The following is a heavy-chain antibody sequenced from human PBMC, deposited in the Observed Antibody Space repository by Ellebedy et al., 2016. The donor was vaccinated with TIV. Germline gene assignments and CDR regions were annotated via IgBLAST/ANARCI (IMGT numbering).Heavy chain of an antibody. V-gene: IGHV3-9*01. J-gene: IGHJ6*02. CDR3: AKDKGSGSPNYYYYGMDV. CDR2: ISWNSGSI. D-gene: IGHD3-10*01. CDR1: GFTFDDFA. Sequence: SLKISCAASGFTFDDFAMHWVRQAPGKGLEWVSGISWNSGSIGYADSVKGRFTISRDNAKNSLYLQMNSLRAEDTALYYCAKDKGSGSPNYYYYGMDVWGQGTTVTVSS.